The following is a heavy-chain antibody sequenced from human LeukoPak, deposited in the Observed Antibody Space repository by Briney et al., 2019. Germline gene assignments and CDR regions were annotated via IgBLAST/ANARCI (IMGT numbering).Heavy chain of an antibody. CDR3: AREGTAYGGNIDY. J-gene: IGHJ4*02. D-gene: IGHD4-23*01. CDR2: IIPIFGTA. V-gene: IGHV1-69*13. Sequence: ASVKVSCKASGGTFSSYAISWVRQAPGQGLEWMGGIIPIFGTANYAQKFQGRVTITADESTSTAYMELSSLRSEDTAVYYCAREGTAYGGNIDYWGQGTLVTVSS. CDR1: GGTFSSYA.